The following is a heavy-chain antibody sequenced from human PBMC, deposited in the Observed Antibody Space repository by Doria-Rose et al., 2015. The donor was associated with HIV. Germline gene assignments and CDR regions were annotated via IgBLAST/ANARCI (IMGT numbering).Heavy chain of an antibody. V-gene: IGHV3-30*18. J-gene: IGHJ4*02. Sequence: QVQLQESGGGVVQPGRSLRLSCAASGFTFSSYGMHWVRQAPGKGLEWVAVISFDGSGKYYADSVKGRFTISRDNSKTTLSLQMNSLRAEDTAVYYCSKSRQWLDWYFDYWGQGTLVTVSS. CDR1: GFTFSSYG. CDR3: SKSRQWLDWYFDY. D-gene: IGHD6-19*01. CDR2: ISFDGSGK.